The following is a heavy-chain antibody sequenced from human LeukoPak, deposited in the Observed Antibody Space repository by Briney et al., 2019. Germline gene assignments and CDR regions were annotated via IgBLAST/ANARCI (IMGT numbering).Heavy chain of an antibody. D-gene: IGHD2-8*01. Sequence: SETLSLTCAVSGYSISRGYYWGWIRQPPGKGLEWIGTIYHSGSTYYNPSLESRVTISVDTSKNQFSLKLNSVTAADPAVYYCARKLYYGDYFDYWGQGALVTVSS. CDR1: GYSISRGYY. CDR2: IYHSGST. CDR3: ARKLYYGDYFDY. V-gene: IGHV4-38-2*01. J-gene: IGHJ4*02.